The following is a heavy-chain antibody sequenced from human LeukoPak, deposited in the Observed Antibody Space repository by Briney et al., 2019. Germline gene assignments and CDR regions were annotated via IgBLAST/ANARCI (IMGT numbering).Heavy chain of an antibody. CDR3: ARRLLAEPKADAFDI. CDR1: GYTFTSYD. D-gene: IGHD1-26*01. J-gene: IGHJ3*02. Sequence: ASVKVSCKASGYTFTSYDINWVRQATGQGLEWRGWMNPNSGNTGYAQKFQGRVTITRNTSISTAYMELSSLRSEDTAVYYCARRLLAEPKADAFDIWGQGTMVTVSS. V-gene: IGHV1-8*03. CDR2: MNPNSGNT.